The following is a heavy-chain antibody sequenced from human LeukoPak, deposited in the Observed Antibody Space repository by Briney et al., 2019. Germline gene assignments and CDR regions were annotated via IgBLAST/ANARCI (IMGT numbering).Heavy chain of an antibody. CDR2: IGTAGDT. CDR1: GFTFSSYD. J-gene: IGHJ4*02. Sequence: GGSLRLSCAASGFTFSSYDMHWVRQATGKGLEWVSAIGTAGDTYYPGSVKGRFTISRDNSKNTLYLQMNSLRAEDTAVYYCAKDGRIGYCSSTSCYVGYFDYWGQGTLVTVSS. V-gene: IGHV3-13*01. D-gene: IGHD2-2*01. CDR3: AKDGRIGYCSSTSCYVGYFDY.